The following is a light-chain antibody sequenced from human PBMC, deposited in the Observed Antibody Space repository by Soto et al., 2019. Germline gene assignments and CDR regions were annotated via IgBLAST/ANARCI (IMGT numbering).Light chain of an antibody. CDR1: SSDVGFSNY. CDR3: SSYTSSSTDV. Sequence: QSVLTQPASVSGSPGQSITISCTGTSSDVGFSNYVFWYQQHPGKATKLIISDVSNRPSGVSNRFSGSKSGNTASQTISGLQAEDEADYYCSSYTSSSTDVFGTGTKVTVL. J-gene: IGLJ1*01. CDR2: DVS. V-gene: IGLV2-14*01.